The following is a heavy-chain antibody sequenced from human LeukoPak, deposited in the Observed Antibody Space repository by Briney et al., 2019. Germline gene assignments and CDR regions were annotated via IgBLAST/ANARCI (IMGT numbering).Heavy chain of an antibody. CDR2: ISSDGSYK. V-gene: IGHV3-30*03. J-gene: IGHJ4*02. CDR1: EFTFSTYG. D-gene: IGHD1-26*01. Sequence: WGSLRLSCAASEFTFSTYGMHSVRQAPGKRLEWVAAISSDGSYKFYADSVKGRFTMSRDNSRSTRYREMNSLRGEDPAVYSCARDGPPLVQCYFDYWGQGPLVPVPS. CDR3: ARDGPPLVQCYFDY.